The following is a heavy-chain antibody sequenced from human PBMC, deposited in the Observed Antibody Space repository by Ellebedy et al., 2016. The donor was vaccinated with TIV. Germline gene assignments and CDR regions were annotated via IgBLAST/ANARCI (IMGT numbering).Heavy chain of an antibody. CDR2: INAYSGNT. D-gene: IGHD2-8*01. J-gene: IGHJ4*02. V-gene: IGHV1-18*01. CDR1: GYTFTTYG. Sequence: AASVKVSCKASGYTFTTYGITWVRQAPGQGLEWMGWINAYSGNTNYAQKLQGRVTMTTDTSTRTAYMELRSLRSDDTAVYYCATLMASHRFDYWGQGTLGTVSS. CDR3: ATLMASHRFDY.